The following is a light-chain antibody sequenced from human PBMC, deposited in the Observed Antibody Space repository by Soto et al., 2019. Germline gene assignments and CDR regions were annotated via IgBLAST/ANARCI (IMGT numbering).Light chain of an antibody. Sequence: DIQMTQSPPSMSASVGDSVTITCRASCSVGRYLNWYQKRAGKAPKLLIYAASSLQTGVPSRFSGTGSATDFSLTIKSLQPEDAATYCCQQSGGSPWTFGQGTDVQI. CDR1: CSVGRY. J-gene: IGKJ1*01. CDR2: AAS. V-gene: IGKV1-39*01. CDR3: QQSGGSPWT.